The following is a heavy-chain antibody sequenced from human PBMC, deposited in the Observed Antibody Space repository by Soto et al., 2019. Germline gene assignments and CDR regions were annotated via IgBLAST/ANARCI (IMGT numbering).Heavy chain of an antibody. CDR3: AILIPGVWAGVFDY. CDR1: RGSISSYY. V-gene: IGHV4-59*01. D-gene: IGHD1-26*01. J-gene: IGHJ4*02. CDR2: VYHSGIT. Sequence: PSETLSLTCTVSRGSISSYYWSWIRQPPGKGPEWIAYVYHSGITNYNPSLESRVTISLDTSNNQFSLKLDSVTAAETAVYYCAILIPGVWAGVFDYWSQAILVTVS.